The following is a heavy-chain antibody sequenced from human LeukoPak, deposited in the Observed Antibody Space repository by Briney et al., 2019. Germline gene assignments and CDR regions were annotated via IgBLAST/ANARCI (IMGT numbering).Heavy chain of an antibody. J-gene: IGHJ4*02. Sequence: PSETLSLTCTVSNYSISTDYYWGWIRQPPGKGLEWIGTMYHSGSTYYNPSLKSRVTISVDTSKNQFSLKLSSVTAADTAVYYCARASYSYDINGWVPFDYWGQGTLVTVSS. CDR3: ARASYSYDINGWVPFDY. CDR1: NYSISTDYY. CDR2: MYHSGST. D-gene: IGHD3-22*01. V-gene: IGHV4-38-2*02.